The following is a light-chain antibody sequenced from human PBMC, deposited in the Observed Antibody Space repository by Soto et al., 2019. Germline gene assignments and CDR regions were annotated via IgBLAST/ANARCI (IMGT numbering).Light chain of an antibody. V-gene: IGLV1-44*01. CDR2: SNN. Sequence: QSVLTQPPSASGTPGQRVTISCSGSSSNIGSNTVNWYQQLPGTAPKLLIYSNNQRPSGVPDRFSGSKSGTSASLAIGGLQSEDEADDDCAAWDDSLNGPVFGGGTKVTVL. CDR3: AAWDDSLNGPV. J-gene: IGLJ2*01. CDR1: SSNIGSNT.